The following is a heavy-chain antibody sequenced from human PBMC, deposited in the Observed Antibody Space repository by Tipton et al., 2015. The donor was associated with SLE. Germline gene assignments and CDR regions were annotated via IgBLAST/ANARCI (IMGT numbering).Heavy chain of an antibody. Sequence: TLSLTCAVYGGSFSGYSWSWIRQPPGKGLEWIGEINHSGSTNYNPSLKSRVTISVDTSKNQFSLKLRSVTAADTAVYYCARVDYYDSSGYYSDDAFDIWGQGTMVTVSS. V-gene: IGHV4-34*01. CDR2: INHSGST. J-gene: IGHJ3*02. CDR3: ARVDYYDSSGYYSDDAFDI. CDR1: GGSFSGYS. D-gene: IGHD3-22*01.